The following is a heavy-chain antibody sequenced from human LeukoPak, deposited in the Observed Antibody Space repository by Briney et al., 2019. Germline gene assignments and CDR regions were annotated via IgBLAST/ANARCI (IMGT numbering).Heavy chain of an antibody. J-gene: IGHJ6*02. D-gene: IGHD2-2*01. CDR1: GLTFSRYW. CDR3: ASRYCTGTNCYLASYRCSDV. CDR2: IKEDGSEK. Sequence: PGGSLRLSCAASGLTFSRYWLTWVRQAPGKGLEWVANIKEDGSEKYYVESVKGRFTISRDIANNSLYLQMNNLRAEDTAVYYCASRYCTGTNCYLASYRCSDVWGGGTTVTVSS. V-gene: IGHV3-7*01.